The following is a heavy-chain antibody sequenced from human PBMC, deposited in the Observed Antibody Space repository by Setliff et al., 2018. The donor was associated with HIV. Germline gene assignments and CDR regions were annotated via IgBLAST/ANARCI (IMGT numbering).Heavy chain of an antibody. J-gene: IGHJ2*01. D-gene: IGHD6-6*01. V-gene: IGHV4-59*01. CDR2: FHYRGSP. Sequence: SETLSLTCTVSGDSFNNYHWSWIRQPPGEGLEFLGFFHYRGSPIYNPSLKSRVKISVDTSKNQFSLNLTSVTAADPAVYYCARSVARDYWYFGHWGRGTLVTVSS. CDR1: GDSFNNYH. CDR3: ARSVARDYWYFGH.